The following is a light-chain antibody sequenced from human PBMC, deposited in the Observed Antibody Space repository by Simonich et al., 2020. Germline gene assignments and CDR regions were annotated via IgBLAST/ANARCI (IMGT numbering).Light chain of an antibody. CDR1: QGISSY. CDR3: QQLNSYPPYT. CDR2: AAS. V-gene: IGKV1-9*01. J-gene: IGKJ2*01. Sequence: IQLTQSPSFLSASVGDRVTITCRASQGISSYLAWYQQKPGKAPKLLLYAASTLQSGVPSRFSGSGSGTEFTLTISSLQPEDFATYYCQQLNSYPPYTFGQWTKLEIK.